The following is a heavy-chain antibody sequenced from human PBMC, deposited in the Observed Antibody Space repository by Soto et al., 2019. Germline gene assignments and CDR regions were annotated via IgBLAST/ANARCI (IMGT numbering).Heavy chain of an antibody. CDR2: ISSNSVTI. D-gene: IGHD1-26*01. V-gene: IGHV3-48*02. Sequence: GGSLRLSCGASGFIFSKYSINWVRQAPWKGLEWLSYISSNSVTIYYADSVRGRFTIFRENAKNSLYLQMNSLRDEDTAVYYCAREEIMGTRSFDYWGQGALVTVSS. J-gene: IGHJ4*02. CDR3: AREEIMGTRSFDY. CDR1: GFIFSKYS.